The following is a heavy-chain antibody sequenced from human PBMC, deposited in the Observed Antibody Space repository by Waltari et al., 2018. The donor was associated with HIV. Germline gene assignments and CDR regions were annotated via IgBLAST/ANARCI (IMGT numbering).Heavy chain of an antibody. CDR1: GGSIRSLHYY. CDR2: IYSSGNT. D-gene: IGHD4-17*01. J-gene: IGHJ6*02. V-gene: IGHV4-31*03. Sequence: QVQLQESGPRLVKPSQTLSLTCPVSGGSIRSLHYYWNSYRQHPGKGLEWIGYIYSSGNTYYNPSLRSRVTISVDTSKSQFSLKLNSVTAADTAVYYCAGGIYADYDDRYYYGFDVWGQGTTVTVSS. CDR3: AGGIYADYDDRYYYGFDV.